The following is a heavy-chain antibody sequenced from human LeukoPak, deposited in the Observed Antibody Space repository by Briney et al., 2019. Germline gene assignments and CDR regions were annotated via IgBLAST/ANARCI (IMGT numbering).Heavy chain of an antibody. CDR3: AAALYSSTWKDDY. Sequence: SVKVSCKASGFTLSSSAMQWVRQARGQRLGWIGWIVVASGNTNYAQRFQERVTITRDMSTSTAYMELSSLRSEDTAVYYCAAALYSSTWKDDYWGQGTLVTVSS. D-gene: IGHD6-13*01. J-gene: IGHJ4*02. CDR1: GFTLSSSA. V-gene: IGHV1-58*02. CDR2: IVVASGNT.